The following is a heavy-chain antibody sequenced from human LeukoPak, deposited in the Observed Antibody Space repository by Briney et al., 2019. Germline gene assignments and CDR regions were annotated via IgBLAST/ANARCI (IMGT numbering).Heavy chain of an antibody. CDR2: IYHSGST. V-gene: IGHV4-4*02. CDR3: ARERTVTSRYFDY. CDR1: GFTFSRFAM. J-gene: IGHJ4*02. Sequence: PGGSLRLSCAASGFTFSRFAMSWVRQPPGKGLEWIGEIYHSGSTNYNPSLKSRVTISVDKSKNQFSLKLSSVTAADTAVYYCARERTVTSRYFDYWGQGTLVTVSS. D-gene: IGHD4-17*01.